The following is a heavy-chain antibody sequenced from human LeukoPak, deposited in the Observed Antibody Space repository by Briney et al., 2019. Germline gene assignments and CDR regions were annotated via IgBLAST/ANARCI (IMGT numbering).Heavy chain of an antibody. J-gene: IGHJ6*02. CDR3: ASQGDHDYGENYYYGMDV. D-gene: IGHD4-17*01. CDR2: IYYSGST. Sequence: SETLSLTCTVSGGSISSYYWSWIRQHPGKGLEWIGYIYYSGSTYYNPSLKSRVTISVDTSKNQFSLKLSSVTAADTAVYYCASQGDHDYGENYYYGMDVWGQGTTVTVSS. CDR1: GGSISSYY. V-gene: IGHV4-59*06.